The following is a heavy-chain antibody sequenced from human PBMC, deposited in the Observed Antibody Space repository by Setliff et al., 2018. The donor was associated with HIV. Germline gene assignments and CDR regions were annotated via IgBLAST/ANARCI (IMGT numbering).Heavy chain of an antibody. CDR3: AKYATPGPSRIFDY. Sequence: GGSLRLSCAAPGFTFSTYAMTWVRQAPGRGLQWVSTIGSGGDTHYPDSVKGRFTISRDNSKNMLSLQLNSLRADDTAVYYCAKYATPGPSRIFDYWGPGALVTVSS. CDR2: IGSGGDT. CDR1: GFTFSTYA. V-gene: IGHV3-23*01. J-gene: IGHJ4*02. D-gene: IGHD2-2*01.